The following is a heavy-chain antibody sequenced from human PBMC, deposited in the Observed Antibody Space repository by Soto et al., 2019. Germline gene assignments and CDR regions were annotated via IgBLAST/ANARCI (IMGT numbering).Heavy chain of an antibody. D-gene: IGHD2-8*01. CDR1: GFTFSYHH. Sequence: PGGSLRLSWAASGFTFSYHHMDGGRQAPGKGLEWVGRARNKANSYTTAYAASVKGRFTISRDDSKNSLSLQMNSLKTEDTAVYFCARLMGTSFDLWGQGTLVTVSS. J-gene: IGHJ4*02. V-gene: IGHV3-72*01. CDR2: ARNKANSYTT. CDR3: ARLMGTSFDL.